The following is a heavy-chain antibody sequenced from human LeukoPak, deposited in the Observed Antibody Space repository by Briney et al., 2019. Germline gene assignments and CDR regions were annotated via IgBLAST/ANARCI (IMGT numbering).Heavy chain of an antibody. D-gene: IGHD2-15*01. Sequence: PGGSLTLSCAASGITFSNYWMSWVRQTPGKGLEWVTNIKQDSSEKNYVDSVKGRFTISRDNAKNSLYLQLNTLRPEDTAVYYCVQGWRDNWGQGTLVTVSS. J-gene: IGHJ4*02. CDR3: VQGWRDN. CDR2: IKQDSSEK. CDR1: GITFSNYW. V-gene: IGHV3-7*01.